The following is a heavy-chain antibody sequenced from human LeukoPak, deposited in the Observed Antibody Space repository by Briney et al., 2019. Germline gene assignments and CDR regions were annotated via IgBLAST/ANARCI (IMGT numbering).Heavy chain of an antibody. V-gene: IGHV3-23*01. J-gene: IGHJ4*02. D-gene: IGHD4-11*01. Sequence: GGSLRLSCAASGFTFSNFAMSWARQAPGKGLEWVSAISGSGGSTYYADSVKGRFTISRDNSKNTLYLQMNSLRAEDTAVYYCAKDHDYRREYYFDYWGQGTLVTVSS. CDR2: ISGSGGST. CDR1: GFTFSNFA. CDR3: AKDHDYRREYYFDY.